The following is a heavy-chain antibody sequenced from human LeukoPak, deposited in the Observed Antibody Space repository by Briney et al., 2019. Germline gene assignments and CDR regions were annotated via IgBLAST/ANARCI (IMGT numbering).Heavy chain of an antibody. CDR3: ASASYCGGDCYRGYFDL. D-gene: IGHD2-21*02. CDR2: ITSSSIDI. V-gene: IGHV3-21*01. J-gene: IGHJ2*01. Sequence: GGSLRLSCAASGFTFRSYTLNWVRQAPGKGLEWVSSITSSSIDIYYADSVKGRFTISRDNAKNSLYLQMNSLRAEDTAVYYCASASYCGGDCYRGYFDLWGRGTLVTVSS. CDR1: GFTFRSYT.